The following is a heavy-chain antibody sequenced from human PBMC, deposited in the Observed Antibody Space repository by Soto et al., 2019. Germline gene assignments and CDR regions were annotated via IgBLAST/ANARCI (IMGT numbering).Heavy chain of an antibody. CDR1: GGSVSSNSYS. CDR3: TRPKNELRFYSYNGIDV. V-gene: IGHV4-39*01. D-gene: IGHD5-12*01. CDR2: IYSSENT. Sequence: PSETLSLTCTVSGGSVSSNSYSWGWIRQSPGKGLEWIGTIYSSENTYYNPSLLSRVTISVDTSKNEFSLRLSSVTAADTAVYYCTRPKNELRFYSYNGIDVWGQGTTVTVSS. J-gene: IGHJ6*02.